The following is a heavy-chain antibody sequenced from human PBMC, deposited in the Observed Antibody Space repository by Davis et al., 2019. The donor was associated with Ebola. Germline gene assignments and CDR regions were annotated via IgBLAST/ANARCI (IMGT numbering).Heavy chain of an antibody. CDR3: ARDFAEAPDSSSWQDYYYYYGMDV. Sequence: PGGSLRLSCAASGFTFSDYYMSWIRQAPGKGLEWVSYISSSGSTIYYADSVKGRFTISRDNAKNSLYLQMNSLRAEDTAVYYCARDFAEAPDSSSWQDYYYYYGMDVWGQGTTVTVSS. J-gene: IGHJ6*02. V-gene: IGHV3-11*01. CDR2: ISSSGSTI. D-gene: IGHD6-13*01. CDR1: GFTFSDYY.